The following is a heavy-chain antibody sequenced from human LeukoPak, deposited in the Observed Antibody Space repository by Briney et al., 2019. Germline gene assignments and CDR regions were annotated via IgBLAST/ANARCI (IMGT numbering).Heavy chain of an antibody. V-gene: IGHV1-69*05. CDR3: ARTPQHSYYYYNMDV. D-gene: IGHD5-18*01. CDR1: GGTFSTYA. Sequence: SVKVSCKASGGTFSTYAITWVRQAPGQGLEWMGGIIPIFGTANYAQKFQDRVTITTDASTSTVYMGLTSLRSEDTAVYYCARTPQHSYYYYNMDVWGKGTTVTVAS. J-gene: IGHJ6*03. CDR2: IIPIFGTA.